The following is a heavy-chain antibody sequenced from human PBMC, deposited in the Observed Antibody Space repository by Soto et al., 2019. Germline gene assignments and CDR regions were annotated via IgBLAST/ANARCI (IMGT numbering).Heavy chain of an antibody. CDR2: IYYSGST. Sequence: SETLSLTCTVSWGSISSGSYYWGWIRQPPGKGLEWIGSIYYSGSTYYNPSLKSRVTISVDTSKNQFSLKLSSVTAADTAVYYCARNTRWTTLTTYYNWFDPWGQGTLVTVSS. V-gene: IGHV4-39*01. CDR3: ARNTRWTTLTTYYNWFDP. J-gene: IGHJ5*02. D-gene: IGHD4-17*01. CDR1: WGSISSGSYY.